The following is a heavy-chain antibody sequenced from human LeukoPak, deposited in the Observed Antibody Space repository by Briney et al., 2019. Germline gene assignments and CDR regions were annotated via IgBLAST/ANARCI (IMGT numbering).Heavy chain of an antibody. Sequence: SETLSLTCTVSGGSISSYYWSWIRQPPGKGLEWIGSIYHSGSTYYNPSLKSRVTISVDTSKNQFSLKLSSVTAADTAVYYCASAILGVAAAYSDYWGQGTLVTVSS. CDR2: IYHSGST. CDR1: GGSISSYY. CDR3: ASAILGVAAAYSDY. V-gene: IGHV4-59*08. J-gene: IGHJ4*02. D-gene: IGHD6-13*01.